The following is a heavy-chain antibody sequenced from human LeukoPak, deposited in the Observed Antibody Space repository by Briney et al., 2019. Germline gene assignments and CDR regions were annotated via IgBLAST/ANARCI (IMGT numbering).Heavy chain of an antibody. V-gene: IGHV4-34*01. CDR2: INHSGST. J-gene: IGHJ4*02. CDR1: GGSFSSYY. Sequence: PSETLSLTCAVYGGSFSSYYWSWIRQPPGKGLEWIGEINHSGSTNYNPSLKSRVTISVDTSKNQFSLKLISVTAADTAVYYCASGRPRSFDYWGQGTLVTVSS. CDR3: ASGRPRSFDY.